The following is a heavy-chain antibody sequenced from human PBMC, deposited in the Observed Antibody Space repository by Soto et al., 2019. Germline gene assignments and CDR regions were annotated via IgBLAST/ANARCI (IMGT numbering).Heavy chain of an antibody. CDR3: ARDTVAAGSYYYYYGMDV. J-gene: IGHJ6*02. CDR2: IIPIFGTA. CDR1: GGTFSSYA. V-gene: IGHV1-69*12. D-gene: IGHD2-15*01. Sequence: QVQLVQSGAEVKKPGCSVKVSCKASGGTFSSYAISWVRQAPGQGLEWMGGIIPIFGTANYAQKFQGRVTITADESTSTAYMELSSLRSEDTAVYYCARDTVAAGSYYYYYGMDVWGQGTTVTVSS.